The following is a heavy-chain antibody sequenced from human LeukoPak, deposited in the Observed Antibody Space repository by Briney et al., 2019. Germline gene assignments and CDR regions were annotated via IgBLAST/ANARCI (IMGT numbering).Heavy chain of an antibody. CDR3: AKDQRAIAARPGGFDY. V-gene: IGHV3-30*19. Sequence: GRSLRLSCAASGFTFSSYGMHWVRQAPGKGLEWVAVISYDGSNKYYTDSVKGRFTISRDNSKNTLYLQLNSLRTEDTSVYYCAKDQRAIAARPGGFDYWGQGSLVTVSS. CDR2: ISYDGSNK. J-gene: IGHJ4*02. CDR1: GFTFSSYG. D-gene: IGHD6-6*01.